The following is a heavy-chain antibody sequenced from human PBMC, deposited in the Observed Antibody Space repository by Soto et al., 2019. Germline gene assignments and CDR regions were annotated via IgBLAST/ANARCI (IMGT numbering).Heavy chain of an antibody. Sequence: SETLSLTCTVSGGSISSSSYYWGWIRQPPGKGLEWIGSIFYSGSTYYSPSLKSRVTISVDTSKNQFSLKLSSVTAADTAVYYCASPKIAFYNWFDPWGQGTLVTVSS. CDR2: IFYSGST. D-gene: IGHD3-3*02. V-gene: IGHV4-39*01. CDR1: GGSISSSSYY. CDR3: ASPKIAFYNWFDP. J-gene: IGHJ5*02.